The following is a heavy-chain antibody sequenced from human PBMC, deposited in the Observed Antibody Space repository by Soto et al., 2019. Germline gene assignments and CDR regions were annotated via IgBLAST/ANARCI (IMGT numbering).Heavy chain of an antibody. CDR1: GFTFSNYA. V-gene: IGHV3-23*01. J-gene: IGHJ4*02. CDR3: TKSRSAMIYYFDF. CDR2: ISATGVKT. Sequence: EVQVLESGGGLVQPGGSLRLSCAASGFTFSNYAMNWVRQAPGKGLEWVSGISATGVKTYSADSVKGRFTMSRDNSKDTVYLEMNSLRAKDTAVYYCTKSRSAMIYYFDFWGLGAQVTVSS. D-gene: IGHD3-22*01.